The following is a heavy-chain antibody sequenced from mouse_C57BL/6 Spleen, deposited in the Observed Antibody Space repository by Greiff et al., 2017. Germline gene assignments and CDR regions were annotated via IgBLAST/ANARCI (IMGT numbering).Heavy chain of an antibody. D-gene: IGHD1-1*01. CDR1: GYTFTDYY. J-gene: IGHJ3*01. CDR3: ATGSSPWFAY. Sequence: DVQLQESGPVLVKPGASVKMSCKASGYTFTDYYMNWVKQSHGKSLEWIGVINPYNGGTSYNQKFKGKATLTVDKSSSTAYMELNSLTSEDSAVYYCATGSSPWFAYWGQGTLVTVSA. V-gene: IGHV1-19*01. CDR2: INPYNGGT.